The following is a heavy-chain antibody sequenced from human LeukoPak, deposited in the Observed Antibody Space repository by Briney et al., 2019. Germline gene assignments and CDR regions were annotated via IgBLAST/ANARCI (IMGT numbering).Heavy chain of an antibody. Sequence: ASVKVSCKASGYTFTGYYMHWVRQAPGQGLEWMGWINPNSGGTNYAQKFQGRVTMTRDTSISTAYMELSRLRSDDTAVYYCARDPRSYDILTGSDYWGQGTLVTVSS. CDR3: ARDPRSYDILTGSDY. D-gene: IGHD3-9*01. CDR1: GYTFTGYY. V-gene: IGHV1-2*02. CDR2: INPNSGGT. J-gene: IGHJ4*02.